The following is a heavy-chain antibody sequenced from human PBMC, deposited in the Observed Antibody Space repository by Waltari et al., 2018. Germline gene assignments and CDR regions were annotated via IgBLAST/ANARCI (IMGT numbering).Heavy chain of an antibody. V-gene: IGHV3-23*05. CDR3: AKVVTNWFDP. J-gene: IGHJ5*02. CDR1: GFTFSSYA. CDR2: ITSGTTT. D-gene: IGHD2-21*02. Sequence: EVQLLESGGGLIQPGGSLRLSCGASGFTFSSYALTWVRQVPGKGLEWVCSITSGTTTYYADSVKGRFTISRDNAKNTLYLQMNSLRAEDTAVYYCAKVVTNWFDPWGQGALVTVSS.